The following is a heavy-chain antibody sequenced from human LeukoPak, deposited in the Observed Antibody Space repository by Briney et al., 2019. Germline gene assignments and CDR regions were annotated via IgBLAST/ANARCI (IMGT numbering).Heavy chain of an antibody. D-gene: IGHD3-9*01. CDR1: GLTFSSYW. CDR3: ARELERHYDILTGYTFDY. J-gene: IGHJ4*02. CDR2: IKQDGSEK. Sequence: GGSLRLSCAASGLTFSSYWMSWVRQAPGKGLEWVANIKQDGSEKYYVDSVKGRFTISRDNAKNSLYLQMNSLRAEDTAVYYCARELERHYDILTGYTFDYWGQGTLVTVSS. V-gene: IGHV3-7*01.